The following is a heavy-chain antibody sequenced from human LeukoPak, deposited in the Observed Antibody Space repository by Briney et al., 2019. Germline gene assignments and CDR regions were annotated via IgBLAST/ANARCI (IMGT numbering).Heavy chain of an antibody. CDR3: ARAYSESYGLGYYYMDV. D-gene: IGHD1-26*01. CDR1: EFSVGSNY. J-gene: IGHJ6*03. Sequence: GGSLRLSCAASEFSVGSNYMTWVRQAPGKGLEWVSLIYSGCSTYYADSVKGRFTISRDNAKKSLYLQMNSLRAEDTAVYYCARAYSESYGLGYYYMDVWGKGTTVTVSS. CDR2: IYSGCST. V-gene: IGHV3-66*01.